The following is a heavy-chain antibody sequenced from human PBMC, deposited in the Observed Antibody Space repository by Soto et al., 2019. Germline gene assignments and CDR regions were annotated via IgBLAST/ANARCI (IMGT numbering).Heavy chain of an antibody. CDR1: GYTFTNYG. J-gene: IGHJ6*02. CDR3: AREGYYYGSGSYSPPRYYGMDV. CDR2: ISAYNDNT. Sequence: QIQLVQSGAEVKKAGASVKVSCKASGYTFTNYGISWVRQALGQGLEWMGWISAYNDNTNYAQKFQGRVTLPTDTSTRTAYMELRSLTSDDTAVYYCAREGYYYGSGSYSPPRYYGMDVWGQWTTVTVFS. D-gene: IGHD3-10*01. V-gene: IGHV1-18*01.